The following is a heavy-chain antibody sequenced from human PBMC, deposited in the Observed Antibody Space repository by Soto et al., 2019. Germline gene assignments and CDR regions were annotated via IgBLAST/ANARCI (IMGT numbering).Heavy chain of an antibody. CDR1: GGSFSGYY. CDR3: ARLGYCSSTSCRPCLRYSGIHV. D-gene: IGHD2-2*01. V-gene: IGHV4-34*01. J-gene: IGHJ6*04. Sequence: RSLTCAVYGGSFSGYYWSWIRQPPGKGLEWNGEINHSGSTNYNPSLKSRVTISVDTSKNQFSLKLSSVTAADTAVYYCARLGYCSSTSCRPCLRYSGIHVCGKGTTLTVSS. CDR2: INHSGST.